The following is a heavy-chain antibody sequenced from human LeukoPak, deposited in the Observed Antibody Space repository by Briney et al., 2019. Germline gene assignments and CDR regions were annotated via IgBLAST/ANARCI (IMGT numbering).Heavy chain of an antibody. CDR3: ARILLPSSGYFFIGRAFDI. CDR2: ISAYNGNT. D-gene: IGHD3-22*01. CDR1: GYTFTSYG. Sequence: ASVKVSCKASGYTFTSYGISWARQAPGQGLEWMGWISAYNGNTDYAQKLQGRVTMTTDTSTSTAYMELRSLRSDDTAVYYCARILLPSSGYFFIGRAFDIWDQGTMVTASS. V-gene: IGHV1-18*01. J-gene: IGHJ3*02.